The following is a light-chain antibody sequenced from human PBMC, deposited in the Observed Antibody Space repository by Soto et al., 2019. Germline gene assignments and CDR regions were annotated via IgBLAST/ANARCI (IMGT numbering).Light chain of an antibody. Sequence: QSALTQPPSASGSPGQSVTISCTGTSSDVGGYNYVSWYQQHPGKAPKLMIYEVSKRPSGVPDRFSGSKSDNTASLTVSALQAEDEADYYCSSYAGSNNYVFGTGTKVTVL. CDR2: EVS. CDR1: SSDVGGYNY. J-gene: IGLJ1*01. V-gene: IGLV2-8*01. CDR3: SSYAGSNNYV.